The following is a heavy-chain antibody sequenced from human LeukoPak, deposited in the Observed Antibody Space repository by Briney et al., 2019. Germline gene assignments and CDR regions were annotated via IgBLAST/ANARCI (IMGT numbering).Heavy chain of an antibody. Sequence: PGGSLRLSCAASGLTFSSFSMRWVRRAPGRGLEWVSSVSGSGGATYYADSVKGRFTISIDSSKNTLFLQMSSLRVEDTAIYYCAKEGTYYDSSGYYTHWGKGTLVAVSS. D-gene: IGHD3-22*01. J-gene: IGHJ4*02. V-gene: IGHV3-23*01. CDR2: VSGSGGAT. CDR1: GLTFSSFS. CDR3: AKEGTYYDSSGYYTH.